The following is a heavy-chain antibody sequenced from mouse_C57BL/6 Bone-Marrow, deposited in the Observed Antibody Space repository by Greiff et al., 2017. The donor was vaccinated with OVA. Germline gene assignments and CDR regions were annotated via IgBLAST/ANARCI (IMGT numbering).Heavy chain of an antibody. CDR3: ASPDGYYLFAY. Sequence: QVQLQQSGAELARPGASVKLSCKASGYTFTSYGISWVKQRTGQGLEWIGEIYPRSGNTYYNEKFKGKATLTADKSFSTAYMELRSLTSEDSAVYFCASPDGYYLFAYWGQGTLVTVSA. J-gene: IGHJ3*01. CDR1: GYTFTSYG. D-gene: IGHD2-3*01. CDR2: IYPRSGNT. V-gene: IGHV1-81*01.